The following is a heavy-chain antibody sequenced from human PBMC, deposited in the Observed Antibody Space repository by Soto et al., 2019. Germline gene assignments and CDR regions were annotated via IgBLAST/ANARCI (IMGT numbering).Heavy chain of an antibody. D-gene: IGHD6-6*01. CDR1: GYTFTSYD. Sequence: QVQLVQSGAEVKKPGASVKVSCKASGYTFTSYDINWVRQATGQGLEWMGWMNPNSGNTGYAQKFQGRVTMTRNTSISTAYMELSSLRSEDTAVYYCARGCVAARPHYYYGMDVWGQGTTVTVSS. J-gene: IGHJ6*02. CDR3: ARGCVAARPHYYYGMDV. V-gene: IGHV1-8*01. CDR2: MNPNSGNT.